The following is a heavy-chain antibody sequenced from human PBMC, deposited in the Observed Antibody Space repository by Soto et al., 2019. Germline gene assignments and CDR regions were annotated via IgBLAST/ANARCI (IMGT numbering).Heavy chain of an antibody. CDR1: GFTFSSYG. Sequence: PGGSLRLSCAASGFTFSSYGMHWVRQAPGKGLEWVAVISYDGSNKYYADSVKGRFTISRDNSKNTLYLQMNSLRAEDTAVYYCAKDRDSSLWADWFDPWGQGTLVTVSS. D-gene: IGHD6-13*01. J-gene: IGHJ5*02. CDR3: AKDRDSSLWADWFDP. V-gene: IGHV3-30*18. CDR2: ISYDGSNK.